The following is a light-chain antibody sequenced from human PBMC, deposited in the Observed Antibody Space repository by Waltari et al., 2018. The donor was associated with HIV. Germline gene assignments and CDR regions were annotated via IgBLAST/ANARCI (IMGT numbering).Light chain of an antibody. CDR3: SSYTSSTTFVI. CDR1: SSDVGGYYR. J-gene: IGLJ2*01. V-gene: IGLV2-18*02. Sequence: QSALTQPPSVSAPPGQSLTISCTGGSSDVGGYYRVSWYQQPPGTAPKLLLYEVSSRPSGVPDRFSGSKSGNTASLTISGLQPEDEADYFCSSYTSSTTFVIFGGGTKLTVL. CDR2: EVS.